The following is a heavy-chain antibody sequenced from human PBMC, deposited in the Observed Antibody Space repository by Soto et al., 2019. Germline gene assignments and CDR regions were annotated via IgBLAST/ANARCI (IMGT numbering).Heavy chain of an antibody. V-gene: IGHV1-18*01. CDR1: GYMFSNYA. CDR3: GRDLSSGWFDY. J-gene: IGHJ4*02. D-gene: IGHD6-19*01. CDR2: INVYNGNT. Sequence: QVQLMQSGGEGKRPGASVKVSCKASGYMFSNYAISWVRQTPGQGLEWMGWINVYNGNTNYAQKFQGRVTMATDTSTNTAYLDLRSLRSDDTAVYFCGRDLSSGWFDYWGQGTLVIVSS.